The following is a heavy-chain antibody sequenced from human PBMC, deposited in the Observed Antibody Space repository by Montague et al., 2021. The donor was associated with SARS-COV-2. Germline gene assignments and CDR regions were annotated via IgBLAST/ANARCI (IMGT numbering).Heavy chain of an antibody. Sequence: SETLSLTCTVSGGSISSYYRSWIRQPPGKGLEWIGYIYYSGSTNYNPSLKIRVTISVDTSKNQFSLKLSSVTAADTAVYYCARGSGWMGNAFDIWGQGTMVTVSS. J-gene: IGHJ3*02. CDR1: GGSISSYY. CDR2: IYYSGST. V-gene: IGHV4-59*01. CDR3: ARGSGWMGNAFDI. D-gene: IGHD6-19*01.